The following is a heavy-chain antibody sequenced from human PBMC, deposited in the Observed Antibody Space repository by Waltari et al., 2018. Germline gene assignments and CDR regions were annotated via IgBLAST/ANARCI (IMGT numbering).Heavy chain of an antibody. J-gene: IGHJ3*02. V-gene: IGHV3-21*01. CDR1: GFTLSTYS. D-gene: IGHD4-17*01. CDR2: ISMSIYR. Sequence: EVQLVESGGGLVKPGGSLRLSCAASGFTLSTYSMHWVRQAPGKGLWWVSSISMSIYRYYADSVKGRFTISRDNAKNSLYLQMSSLRAEDTAVYYCGRDVYGDYVGGGGGAFDIWGQGTMVTVSS. CDR3: GRDVYGDYVGGGGGAFDI.